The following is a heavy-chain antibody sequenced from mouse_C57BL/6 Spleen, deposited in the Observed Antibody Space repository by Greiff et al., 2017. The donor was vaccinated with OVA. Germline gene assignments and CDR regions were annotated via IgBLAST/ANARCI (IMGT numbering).Heavy chain of an antibody. Sequence: QVQLKESGPELVKPGASVKISCKASGYAFSSSWMNWVKQRPGKGLEWIGRIYPGDGDTNYNGKFKGKATLTADKSSSTAYMQLSSLTSEDSAVYFCARSDGYYFFDYWGQGTTLTVSS. CDR3: ARSDGYYFFDY. D-gene: IGHD2-3*01. CDR2: IYPGDGDT. J-gene: IGHJ2*01. CDR1: GYAFSSSW. V-gene: IGHV1-82*01.